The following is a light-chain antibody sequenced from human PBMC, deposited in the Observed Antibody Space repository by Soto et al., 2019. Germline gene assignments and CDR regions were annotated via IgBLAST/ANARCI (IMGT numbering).Light chain of an antibody. Sequence: DIQMTQSPSTLSGSVGDRVTITCRASQTISSWLAWYQQKPGKAPKLLIYKASSLESGVPSRFSGSGSRTEFTLTISSLQPDDFATYYCQQYNSYWWTFGQGTKVDIK. CDR1: QTISSW. CDR3: QQYNSYWWT. J-gene: IGKJ1*01. CDR2: KAS. V-gene: IGKV1-5*03.